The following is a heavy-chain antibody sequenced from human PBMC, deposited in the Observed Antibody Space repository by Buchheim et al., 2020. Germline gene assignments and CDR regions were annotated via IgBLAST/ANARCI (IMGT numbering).Heavy chain of an antibody. V-gene: IGHV4-31*03. J-gene: IGHJ6*02. CDR1: GGSINSDTYY. CDR2: IYYDGSA. CDR3: ARDGDCGGDCYPLGYYGMDV. D-gene: IGHD2-21*02. Sequence: QVQLQESGPGLVKPSQTLSLTCTVSGGSINSDTYYWSWIRQHPGKGLELIGYIYYDGSASYTPSFQSRVSMLIDKSKNRFSLRLTSVTAADTAMYFCARDGDCGGDCYPLGYYGMDVWGQGTT.